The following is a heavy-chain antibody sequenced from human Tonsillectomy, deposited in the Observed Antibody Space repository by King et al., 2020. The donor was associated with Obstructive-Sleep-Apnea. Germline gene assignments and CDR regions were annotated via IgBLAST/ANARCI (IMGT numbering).Heavy chain of an antibody. D-gene: IGHD3-16*01. Sequence: VQLVQSGAEVKKPGASVKVSCKASGYTFTNYYMHWVRQAPGQGLEWMGIINPSGVGTNYAKKFQGRVTLTRDRATSTVYMELSSLRSEDTAVYYCSRDRVGGGYYYGMDVWGQGTTVTVSS. CDR2: INPSGVGT. CDR1: GYTFTNYY. J-gene: IGHJ6*02. CDR3: SRDRVGGGYYYGMDV. V-gene: IGHV1-46*03.